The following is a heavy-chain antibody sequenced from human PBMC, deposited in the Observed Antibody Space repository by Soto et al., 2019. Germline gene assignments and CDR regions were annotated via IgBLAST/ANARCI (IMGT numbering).Heavy chain of an antibody. CDR2: IIPIFGTS. D-gene: IGHD5-18*01. CDR3: ARGGVDTVTFDY. J-gene: IGHJ4*02. Sequence: QVQLVQSGTEVKKPGSSVQVSCKAPGGSLSNYLITWVRQAPGQGLEWMGEIIPIFGTSNSAQRFQGRVTITAVESTSTVYMELSNLRSEDTAVYYCARGGVDTVTFDYWGQGTLVTVSS. CDR1: GGSLSNYL. V-gene: IGHV1-69*01.